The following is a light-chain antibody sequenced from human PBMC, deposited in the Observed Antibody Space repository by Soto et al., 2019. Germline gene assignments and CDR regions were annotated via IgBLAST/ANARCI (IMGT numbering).Light chain of an antibody. CDR3: QQHNSHSTWT. Sequence: DIQMAQSPSTLSASVGDRVTMTCRASQSISSWLAWYQQKPGKAPNLLIYDASSLESGVPSRFSGSGSGTECTLTISSLQPDDFATYYCQQHNSHSTWTFGQGTKVDIK. CDR2: DAS. V-gene: IGKV1-5*01. J-gene: IGKJ1*01. CDR1: QSISSW.